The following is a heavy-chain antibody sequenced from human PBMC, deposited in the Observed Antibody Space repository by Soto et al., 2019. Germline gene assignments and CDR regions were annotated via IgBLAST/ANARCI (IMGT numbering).Heavy chain of an antibody. CDR1: GFAFSPYA. D-gene: IGHD2-15*01. CDR2: ISGGSDST. J-gene: IGHJ3*02. V-gene: IGHV3-23*01. CDR3: ARDSHCSGGSCYSDAFDI. Sequence: EVQLLESGGGLVQPGMSLRLSCAASGFAFSPYAMSWVRQAPGKGLEWVSAISGGSDSTYYADSVKGRFTISRDNSRDTLYLQMNSLRAEDTAVYYCARDSHCSGGSCYSDAFDIWGQGTMVTVSS.